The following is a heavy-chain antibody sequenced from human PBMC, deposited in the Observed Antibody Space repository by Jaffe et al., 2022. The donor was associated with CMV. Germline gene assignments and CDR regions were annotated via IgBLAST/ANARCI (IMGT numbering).Heavy chain of an antibody. CDR3: ASSSPGGSGS. J-gene: IGHJ4*02. V-gene: IGHV4-34*01. CDR1: GGSFSGYY. CDR2: INHSGST. Sequence: QVQLQQWGAGLLKPSETLSLTCAVYGGSFSGYYWSWIRQPPGKGLEWIGEINHSGSTNYNPSLKSRVTISVDTSKNQFSLKLSSVTAADTAVYYCASSSPGGSGSWGQGTLVTVSS. D-gene: IGHD3-10*01.